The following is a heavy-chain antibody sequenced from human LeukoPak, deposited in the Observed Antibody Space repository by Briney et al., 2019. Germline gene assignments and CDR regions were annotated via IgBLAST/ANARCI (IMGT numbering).Heavy chain of an antibody. CDR3: ARGEAHNPYAFDI. Sequence: PSETLSLTCAVYGGSFSGYYRSWIRQPPGKGLEWIGEINHGGTTNYNPSLKSRVTISVDTSKNQFSLKLSSVTAADTAVYSCARGEAHNPYAFDIWGQGTMVTVSS. J-gene: IGHJ3*02. CDR2: INHGGTT. D-gene: IGHD1-14*01. CDR1: GGSFSGYY. V-gene: IGHV4-34*01.